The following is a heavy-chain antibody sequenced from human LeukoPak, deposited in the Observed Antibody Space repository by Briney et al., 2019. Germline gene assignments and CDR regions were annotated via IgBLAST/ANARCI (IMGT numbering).Heavy chain of an antibody. V-gene: IGHV4-39*07. D-gene: IGHD3-9*01. CDR1: GGSISSSSYY. CDR2: IYYSGST. J-gene: IGHJ4*02. CDR3: AGNILTGYQSLDY. Sequence: PSETLSLTCTVSGGSISSSSYYWGWIRQPPGKGLEWIGSIYYSGSTYYNPPLKSRVTISVDTSKNQFSLKLSSVTAADTAVYYCAGNILTGYQSLDYWGQGTLVTVSS.